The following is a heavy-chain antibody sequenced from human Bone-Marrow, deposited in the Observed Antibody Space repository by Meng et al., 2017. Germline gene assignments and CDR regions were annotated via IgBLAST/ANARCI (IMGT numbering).Heavy chain of an antibody. CDR1: GGTFSSYA. J-gene: IGHJ4*02. CDR3: ARENTIFGAYFDY. D-gene: IGHD3-3*01. CDR2: IIPIFGTA. V-gene: IGHV1-69*13. Sequence: SVKVSCKASGGTFSSYAISWVRQAPGQGLEWMGGIIPIFGTANYAQKFQGRVTITADESTSTAYMELSSLRSEDTAVYYCARENTIFGAYFDYWGQGTLVTVSS.